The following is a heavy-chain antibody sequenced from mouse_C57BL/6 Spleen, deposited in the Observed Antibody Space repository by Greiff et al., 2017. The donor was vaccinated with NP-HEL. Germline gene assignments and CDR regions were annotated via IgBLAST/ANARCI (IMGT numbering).Heavy chain of an antibody. CDR3: ARSNDGYSYAMDY. CDR2: IHPNSGST. Sequence: QVQLQQPGAELVKPGASVKLSCKASGYTFTSYWMHWVKQRPRQGLEWIGMIHPNSGSTNYNEKFKSKATLTVDKSSSTAYMQLSSLTSEDSAVYYCARSNDGYSYAMDYWGQGTSVTVSS. D-gene: IGHD2-3*01. J-gene: IGHJ4*01. V-gene: IGHV1-64*01. CDR1: GYTFTSYW.